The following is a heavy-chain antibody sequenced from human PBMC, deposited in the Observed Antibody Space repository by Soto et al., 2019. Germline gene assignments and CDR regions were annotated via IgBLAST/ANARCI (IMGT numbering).Heavy chain of an antibody. V-gene: IGHV4-4*07. CDR2: IYGGGTT. CDR3: ARHPPWYSTLPPNWFDP. J-gene: IGHJ5*02. CDR1: VDSISRNY. Sequence: SETLSLTCTVSVDSISRNYWTWIRQPAGKGLERIGRIYGGGTTNYNPSLKGRVSMSLDTSKNQFSLKLTSVTAADTAVYYCARHPPWYSTLPPNWFDPWGHGTLVTVSS. D-gene: IGHD6-13*01.